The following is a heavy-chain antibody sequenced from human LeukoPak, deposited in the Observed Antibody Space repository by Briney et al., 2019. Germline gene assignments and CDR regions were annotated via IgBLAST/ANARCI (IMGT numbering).Heavy chain of an antibody. CDR1: GYSISSGYY. J-gene: IGHJ4*02. CDR2: IYHSGST. Sequence: SETLSLTCTVSGYSISSGYYWGWIRQPPGKGLEWIGSIYHSGSTYYNPSLKSRVTISVDTSKNQFSLKLSSVTAADTAMYYCARLYGSGSSLYFDYWGQGTLVTVSS. V-gene: IGHV4-38-2*02. D-gene: IGHD3-10*01. CDR3: ARLYGSGSSLYFDY.